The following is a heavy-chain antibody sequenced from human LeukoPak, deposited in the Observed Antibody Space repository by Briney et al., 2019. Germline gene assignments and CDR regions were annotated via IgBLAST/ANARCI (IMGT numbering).Heavy chain of an antibody. Sequence: GGSLRLSCAASGFTFSSYEMNWVRQAPGKGLEWVSYISSSGSTIYYADSVKGRFTISRDNAKNSLYLQMNSLRAEDTAVYYCARGARVGAFDIWGQGTMVTVSS. CDR1: GFTFSSYE. V-gene: IGHV3-48*03. D-gene: IGHD2-2*01. CDR3: ARGARVGAFDI. CDR2: ISSSGSTI. J-gene: IGHJ3*02.